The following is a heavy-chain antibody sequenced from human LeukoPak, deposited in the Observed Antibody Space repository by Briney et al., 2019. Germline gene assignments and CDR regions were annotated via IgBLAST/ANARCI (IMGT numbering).Heavy chain of an antibody. Sequence: GGTLRLSCAASGFTFSSYAMHWHPPAPGKGLEYVLTLSSNGASTYHTNSVKGRFTISRANSKNTLYLKMNSLRATDTAVYYCAKKYSSSWYGTYYFDYWGQGTLVTVSS. CDR1: GFTFSSYA. V-gene: IGHV3-64*01. CDR2: LSSNGAST. J-gene: IGHJ4*02. CDR3: AKKYSSSWYGTYYFDY. D-gene: IGHD6-13*01.